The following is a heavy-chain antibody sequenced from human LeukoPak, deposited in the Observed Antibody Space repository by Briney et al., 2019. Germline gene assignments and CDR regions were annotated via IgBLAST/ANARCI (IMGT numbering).Heavy chain of an antibody. CDR2: ISGNDGTT. D-gene: IGHD2-2*01. CDR3: AKQIGSCSSSSCYFDY. CDR1: GFTFSSHV. Sequence: PGGSLRLSCAASGFTFSSHVMSWVRQVPGKGLERVAGISGNDGTTSYADSVKGRFTISRDNSKNTLFLQMNSLRAGDTAIYYCAKQIGSCSSSSCYFDYWGQGTLVTVSS. V-gene: IGHV3-23*01. J-gene: IGHJ4*02.